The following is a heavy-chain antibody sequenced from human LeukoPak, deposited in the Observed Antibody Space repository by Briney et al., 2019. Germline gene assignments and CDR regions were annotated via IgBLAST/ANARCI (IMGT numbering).Heavy chain of an antibody. CDR3: ARGVIAITMVRGVRRYYYMDV. CDR1: GGSFSDYW. CDR2: IYYSGST. J-gene: IGHJ6*03. D-gene: IGHD3-10*01. Sequence: SETLSLTCAVYGGSFSDYWWTWIRQSPGKGLEWIGYIYYSGSTNYNPSLKSRVTISVDTSKNQFSLKLSSVTAADTAVYYCARGVIAITMVRGVRRYYYMDVWGKGTTVTVSS. V-gene: IGHV4-34*01.